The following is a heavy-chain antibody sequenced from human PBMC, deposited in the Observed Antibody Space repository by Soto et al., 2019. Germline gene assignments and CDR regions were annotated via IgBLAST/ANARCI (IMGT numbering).Heavy chain of an antibody. V-gene: IGHV4-34*01. CDR3: ARGYDTALAPIF. CDR1: GGSFSSYH. J-gene: IGHJ4*02. CDR2: INHLTTT. Sequence: SETLSLTCAVYGGSFSSYHWSWIRQTPGKGLEWIGEINHLTTTNYNPSLKSRVIISLDTPKNQFSLKLSSATAADTAVCYCARGYDTALAPIFWGQGILVTVSS. D-gene: IGHD5-18*01.